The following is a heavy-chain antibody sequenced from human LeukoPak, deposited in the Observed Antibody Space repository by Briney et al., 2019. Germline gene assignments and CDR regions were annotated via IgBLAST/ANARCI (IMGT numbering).Heavy chain of an antibody. CDR1: GYTFTKYG. Sequence: ASVKVSCKASGYTFTKYGMNWVRQAPGQGLEWMGWINTNTGNPTYAQGFTGRFVFSLDTSVSTAYLQISSLKAEDTAVYYCASSFCSGGHCYPQQTVYYFDFWGQGPLVTVSS. V-gene: IGHV7-4-1*02. J-gene: IGHJ4*02. CDR2: INTNTGNP. CDR3: ASSFCSGGHCYPQQTVYYFDF. D-gene: IGHD2-15*01.